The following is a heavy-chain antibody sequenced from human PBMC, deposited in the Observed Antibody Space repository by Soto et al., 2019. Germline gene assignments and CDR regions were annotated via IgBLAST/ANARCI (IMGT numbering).Heavy chain of an antibody. CDR2: IRGSGGRP. V-gene: IGHV3-23*01. Sequence: EVQLLESGGGLVQPGGSLRLSCVASGFTFSTYTMSWVRQAPGKGLEWVSVIRGSGGRPSYADSVQGRFSISRDNPKNTLYLQMNGLRGEDTARYYCAKARCITTDCYVPDYWGQGTLVTVSS. J-gene: IGHJ4*02. CDR1: GFTFSTYT. CDR3: AKARCITTDCYVPDY. D-gene: IGHD3-10*01.